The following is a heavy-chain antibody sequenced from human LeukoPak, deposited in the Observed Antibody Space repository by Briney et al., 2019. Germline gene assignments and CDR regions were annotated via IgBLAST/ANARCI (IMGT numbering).Heavy chain of an antibody. D-gene: IGHD1-26*01. CDR2: IWYDGSNE. V-gene: IGHV3-33*01. J-gene: IGHJ5*01. CDR1: GFIFRDYA. CDR3: ARESSGTYDS. Sequence: GGSLRLSCAAPGFIFRDYAMHWVRQAPGRGLELVAAIWYDGSNENYADSVKGRFTISRDNSKNTLYLQMNSLRAEDTAVYYCARESSGTYDSWGQGTLVTVSS.